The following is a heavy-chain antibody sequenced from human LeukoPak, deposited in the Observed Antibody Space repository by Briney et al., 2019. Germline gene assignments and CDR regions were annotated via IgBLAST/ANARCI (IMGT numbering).Heavy chain of an antibody. CDR1: GYTFTSYD. CDR3: ARGPRIQPPRHDFDY. CDR2: MNPNSGNT. D-gene: IGHD5-18*01. J-gene: IGHJ4*02. Sequence: ASVKVSCKASGYTFTSYDINWVRQATAQGLEWMGWMNPNSGNTGYAQKFQGRVTMTRNTSISTAYMELSSLRSEDTAVYYCARGPRIQPPRHDFDYWGQGTLVTVSS. V-gene: IGHV1-8*01.